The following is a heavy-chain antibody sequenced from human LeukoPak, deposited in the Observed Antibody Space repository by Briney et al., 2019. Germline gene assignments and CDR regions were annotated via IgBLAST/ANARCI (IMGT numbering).Heavy chain of an antibody. D-gene: IGHD3-22*01. CDR3: AGDDSSGYYFAY. CDR1: GYTFTSYG. Sequence: ASVKVSCKASGYTFTSYGISWVRQAPGQGLEWMGWISAYNGNTNYAQKLQGRVTMTTDTSTSTAYMELRSLRSDDTAVYYCAGDDSSGYYFAYWGQGTLVTVSS. CDR2: ISAYNGNT. V-gene: IGHV1-18*01. J-gene: IGHJ4*02.